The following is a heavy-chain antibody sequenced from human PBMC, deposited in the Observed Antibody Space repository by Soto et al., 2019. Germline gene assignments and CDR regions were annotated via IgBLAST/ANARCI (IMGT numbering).Heavy chain of an antibody. CDR2: IYPGDSDT. Sequence: GESLKISCKGSGYSFTSYWIGWVRQMPGKGLEWMGIIYPGDSDTRYSPSFQGQVTISSDKSISTAYLQWSSLKASDPALYYCASHGKSSGSPLSKSNGMDVWGKGTTVAV. V-gene: IGHV5-51*01. D-gene: IGHD6-25*01. CDR1: GYSFTSYW. CDR3: ASHGKSSGSPLSKSNGMDV. J-gene: IGHJ6*04.